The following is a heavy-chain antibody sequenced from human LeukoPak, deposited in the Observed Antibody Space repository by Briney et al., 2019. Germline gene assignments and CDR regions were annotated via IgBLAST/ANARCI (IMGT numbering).Heavy chain of an antibody. Sequence: ASVKVSCKVSGYTFTGYYMHWMRQAPGQGLEWMGWINPNSGGTNYAQKFQGKVTMTRDTSISTAYMELSRLRSDDTAVYYCARDYRLRFLEWLLYWFDPWGQGTLVTVSS. D-gene: IGHD3-3*01. CDR3: ARDYRLRFLEWLLYWFDP. J-gene: IGHJ5*02. V-gene: IGHV1-2*02. CDR1: GYTFTGYY. CDR2: INPNSGGT.